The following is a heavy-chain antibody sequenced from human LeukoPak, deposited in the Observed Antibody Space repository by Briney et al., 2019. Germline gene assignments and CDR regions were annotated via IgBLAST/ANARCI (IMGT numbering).Heavy chain of an antibody. Sequence: GGSLRLSCAASGFTFNAFGMNWVRQAPGKGLEWVSTISGGGGSTYYADSVKGRFTISRDNSKNTLYLQVNSLRAEDTAVYYCAKGGKWDVTPFDYWGQGTLVTVSS. CDR2: ISGGGGST. D-gene: IGHD1-26*01. V-gene: IGHV3-23*01. CDR1: GFTFNAFG. CDR3: AKGGKWDVTPFDY. J-gene: IGHJ4*02.